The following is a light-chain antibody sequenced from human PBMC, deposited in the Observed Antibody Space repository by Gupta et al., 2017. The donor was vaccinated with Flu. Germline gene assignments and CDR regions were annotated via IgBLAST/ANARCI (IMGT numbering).Light chain of an antibody. CDR1: DIGSKS. J-gene: IGLJ2*01. CDR3: EAWDSGGDRLV. Sequence: GRTATSAGRGEDIGSKSMDWYQQEPGKAPVLIIYDDNDRPAGVPERFSDSKSGNSATLTIRRLEAGDEDDYYCEAWDSGGDRLVFGGGTRLTVL. V-gene: IGLV3-21*03. CDR2: DDN.